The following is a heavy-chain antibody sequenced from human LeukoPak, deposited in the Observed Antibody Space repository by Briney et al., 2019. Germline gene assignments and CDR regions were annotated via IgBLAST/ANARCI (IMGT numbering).Heavy chain of an antibody. D-gene: IGHD6-13*01. CDR1: GYTFTSYG. V-gene: IGHV1-18*01. Sequence: EASVKVSCEASGYTFTSYGISWVRQAPGQGLEWMGWISAYNGNTNYAQKLQGRVTMTEDTSTDTAYMELSSLRSEDTAVYYCATGELRAAGTDYWGQGTLVTVSS. CDR3: ATGELRAAGTDY. J-gene: IGHJ4*02. CDR2: ISAYNGNT.